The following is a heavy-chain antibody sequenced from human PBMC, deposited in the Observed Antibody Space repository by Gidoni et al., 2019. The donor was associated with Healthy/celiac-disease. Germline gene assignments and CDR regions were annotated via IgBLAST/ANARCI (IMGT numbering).Heavy chain of an antibody. CDR3: AKDGLYYDFWSGYSDY. V-gene: IGHV3-23*01. D-gene: IGHD3-3*01. J-gene: IGHJ4*02. Sequence: EVQLLESGGGLVQPGGSLRLSCAASGFTFSSYAMSWVRQAPGKGLEWVSAISGSGGSTYYADSVKGRFTISRDNSKNTLYLQMNSLRAEDTAVYYCAKDGLYYDFWSGYSDYWGQGTLVTVSS. CDR1: GFTFSSYA. CDR2: ISGSGGST.